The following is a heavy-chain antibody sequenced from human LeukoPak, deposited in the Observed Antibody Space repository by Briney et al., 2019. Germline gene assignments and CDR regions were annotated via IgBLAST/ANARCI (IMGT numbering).Heavy chain of an antibody. Sequence: GGSLRLSCVASGFTFSSYWMSWVRQAPGKVLEWVAKIKQDGSGEYYLDSVKGRFTISRDNAKNSLYLQMNSLRAEDTAVYFCTTGYSSGWYNEGNYWGQGTLVTVSS. D-gene: IGHD6-19*01. J-gene: IGHJ4*02. CDR3: TTGYSSGWYNEGNY. V-gene: IGHV3-7*01. CDR2: IKQDGSGE. CDR1: GFTFSSYW.